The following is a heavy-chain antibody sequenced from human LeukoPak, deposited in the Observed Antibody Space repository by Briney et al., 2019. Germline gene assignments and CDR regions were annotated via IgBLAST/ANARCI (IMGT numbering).Heavy chain of an antibody. J-gene: IGHJ5*02. CDR1: GGSISSSSYY. CDR3: VGSGSSHGWFDP. Sequence: SETLSLTCTVSGGSISSSSYYWGWIRQPPGTGLEWIGSIYYSGSTYYNPSLKSRVTISVDTSKDQFSLKLSSVTAADTAVYYCVGSGSSHGWFDPWGQGTLVTVSS. CDR2: IYYSGST. V-gene: IGHV4-39*01. D-gene: IGHD3-10*01.